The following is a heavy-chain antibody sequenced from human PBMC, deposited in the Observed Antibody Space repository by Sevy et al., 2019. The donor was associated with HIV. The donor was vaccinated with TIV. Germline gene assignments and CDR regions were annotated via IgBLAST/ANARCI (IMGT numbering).Heavy chain of an antibody. J-gene: IGHJ6*02. CDR3: AKEGNSGSSTSSSYGLDV. Sequence: GGSLRLSCAASGFTFSTYGMHWVRQAPGKGLEWVAVISYDGSNKYYADSVKGRFTISRDNSKNTLYLQMNSVRAEDTAVYYCAKEGNSGSSTSSSYGLDVWGQGTTVTVSS. D-gene: IGHD2-2*01. CDR2: ISYDGSNK. CDR1: GFTFSTYG. V-gene: IGHV3-30*18.